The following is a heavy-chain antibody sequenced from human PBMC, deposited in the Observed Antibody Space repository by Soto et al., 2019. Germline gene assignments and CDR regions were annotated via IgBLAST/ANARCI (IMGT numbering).Heavy chain of an antibody. CDR3: ARVRFGEWGYAMDV. V-gene: IGHV3-11*01. D-gene: IGHD3-10*01. J-gene: IGHJ6*02. CDR1: GLTFSDCY. Sequence: QVQLVESGGGLVKPGGSLRLSCAASGLTFSDCYMNWIRQAPGKGLEWVSYISSSASSINYAGSVKGRFTISRDNAKNSLYLQMNSLRAEDTAMYYCARVRFGEWGYAMDVWGQGTTVTVSS. CDR2: ISSSASSI.